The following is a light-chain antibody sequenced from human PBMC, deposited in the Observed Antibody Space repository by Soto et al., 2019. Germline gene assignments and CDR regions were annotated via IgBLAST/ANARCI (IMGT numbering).Light chain of an antibody. Sequence: EILMTHSPATLSVSPCERATLSWSASQSVSSSYLAWYQQKPGQAPRLLIYGASTRATGIPARFSGSGSGTEFTLTISSLQSEDFAVYYCQQYNNWPPTFGQGTKVDTK. CDR1: QSVSSSY. CDR2: GAS. CDR3: QQYNNWPPT. V-gene: IGKV3-15*01. J-gene: IGKJ1*01.